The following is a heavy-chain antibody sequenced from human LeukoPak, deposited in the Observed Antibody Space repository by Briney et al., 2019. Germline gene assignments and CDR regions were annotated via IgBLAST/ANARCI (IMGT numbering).Heavy chain of an antibody. J-gene: IGHJ4*02. CDR3: ARGPNSNWSGLDF. Sequence: PGGSLRLSCAASGFTFTTYWMSWIRQAPGKGLEWVANINQDGTDKYYVDSVKGRFTFSRDNAKNTLYLQVNNLRAEDTAVYYCARGPNSNWSGLDFWGQGTLLTVSS. D-gene: IGHD6-6*01. CDR2: INQDGTDK. V-gene: IGHV3-7*01. CDR1: GFTFTTYW.